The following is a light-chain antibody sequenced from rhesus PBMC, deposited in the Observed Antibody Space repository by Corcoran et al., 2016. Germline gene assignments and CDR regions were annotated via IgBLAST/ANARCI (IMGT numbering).Light chain of an antibody. J-gene: IGKJ1*01. Sequence: DIQMTQSPSSLSASVGDTVTITCRASQSISNWLAWYQQQPRKTPKLLVNRASTLKSGVPSRFSGSGSGTAFTLTISSLQSEDSATYYCQQYSSSPRTFGQGTKVEIK. CDR1: QSISNW. V-gene: IGKV1-22*01. CDR3: QQYSSSPRT. CDR2: RAS.